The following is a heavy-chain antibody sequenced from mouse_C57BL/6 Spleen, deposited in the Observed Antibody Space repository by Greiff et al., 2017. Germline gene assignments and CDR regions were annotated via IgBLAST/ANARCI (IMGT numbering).Heavy chain of an antibody. CDR1: GFTFSSYG. V-gene: IGHV5-6*01. CDR2: ISSGGSYT. CDR3: ARRNDYDAYYAMDY. J-gene: IGHJ4*01. Sequence: DVQLVESGGDLVKPGGSLKLSCAASGFTFSSYGMSWVRQTPDKRLEWVATISSGGSYTYYPDSVKGRFTISRDNAKNTLYLQMSSLKSEDTAMXYCARRNDYDAYYAMDYWGQGTSVTVSS. D-gene: IGHD2-4*01.